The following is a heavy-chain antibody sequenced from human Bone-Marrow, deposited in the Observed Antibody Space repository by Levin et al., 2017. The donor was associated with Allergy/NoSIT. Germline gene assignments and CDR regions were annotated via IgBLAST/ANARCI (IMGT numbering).Heavy chain of an antibody. Sequence: SETLSLTCSVSGASITSPDYYWTWVRQPPGKGLEWIGYISYTGTTHYNPSLKSRVTISVDTSKSQFSLKLNSVTAADTAVYFCVRGAYFTDPDRRLDYWGQGTLVTVSS. J-gene: IGHJ4*02. CDR2: ISYTGTT. V-gene: IGHV4-30-4*01. CDR3: VRGAYFTDPDRRLDY. CDR1: GASITSPDYY. D-gene: IGHD3-16*01.